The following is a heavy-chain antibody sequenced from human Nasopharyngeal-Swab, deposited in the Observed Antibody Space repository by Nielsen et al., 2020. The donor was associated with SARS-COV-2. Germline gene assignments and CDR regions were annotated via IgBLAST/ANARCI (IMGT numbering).Heavy chain of an antibody. CDR1: GLTFYSFP. J-gene: IGHJ4*02. D-gene: IGHD5-18*01. CDR2: ISSRGVTT. V-gene: IGHV3-23*01. CDR3: VKGGALVPFDY. Sequence: GESLKISCAASGLTFYSFPMSWVRQAPGKGLEWVASISSRGVTTYYADSVKGRFTISRDNSKNTLYLQMNSLRAEDTAVYYCVKGGALVPFDYWGQGTLVTVSS.